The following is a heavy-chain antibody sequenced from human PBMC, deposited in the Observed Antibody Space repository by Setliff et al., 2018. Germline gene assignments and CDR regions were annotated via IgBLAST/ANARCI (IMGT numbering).Heavy chain of an antibody. J-gene: IGHJ4*02. D-gene: IGHD3-9*01. V-gene: IGHV3-48*03. CDR2: ISSSGSTK. Sequence: GESLKISCAASGFTFSSYEMNWVRQAPGKGLEWVSYISSSGSTKFYADSVKGRFTISRDNAKKSLYLQMNSLRAEDTAVYYCACPDILTGLSDYWGQGTLVTVSS. CDR3: ACPDILTGLSDY. CDR1: GFTFSSYE.